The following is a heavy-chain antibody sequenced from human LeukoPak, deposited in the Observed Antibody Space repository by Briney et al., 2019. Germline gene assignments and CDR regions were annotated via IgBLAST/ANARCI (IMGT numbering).Heavy chain of an antibody. CDR1: GYSISSGYY. V-gene: IGHV4-38-2*01. J-gene: IGHJ5*02. Sequence: PSETLSLTCAVSGYSISSGYYWGCIRQPPGKGLEWIGSIYHSGSTYYNPSLKSRVTISVDTSKNQFSLKLSSVTAADTAVYYCARHHTIFGVVTWFDPWGQGTLVTVSS. D-gene: IGHD3-3*01. CDR3: ARHHTIFGVVTWFDP. CDR2: IYHSGST.